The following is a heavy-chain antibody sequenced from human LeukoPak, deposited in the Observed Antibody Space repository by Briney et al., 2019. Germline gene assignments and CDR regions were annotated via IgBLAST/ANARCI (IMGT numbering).Heavy chain of an antibody. D-gene: IGHD2-2*01. CDR2: IYYSGST. CDR1: GGSISSSSYY. J-gene: IGHJ4*02. V-gene: IGHV4-39*01. Sequence: SETLSLTCTVSGGSISSSSYYWGWIRQPPGKGLEWIGSIYYSGSTYYNPSLKSRVTISVDTSKNQFSLKLSSVTAADTAVYYCARWQIVVAWPSVDYWGQGTLVTVSS. CDR3: ARWQIVVAWPSVDY.